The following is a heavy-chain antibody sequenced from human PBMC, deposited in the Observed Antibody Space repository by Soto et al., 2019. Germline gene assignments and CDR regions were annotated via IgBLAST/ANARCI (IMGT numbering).Heavy chain of an antibody. CDR3: ARGDSLDV. J-gene: IGHJ6*02. V-gene: IGHV3-23*01. CDR2: ISGSGIST. CDR1: GFTFRSYA. Sequence: GGSLRLSCAASGFTFRSYAMSWVRQAPGKGLEWVSGISGSGISTHYADSVKGRFTVSRDNSKNTLYLQMNSLRAEDTAVYYCARGDSLDVWGQGTTVTVSS. D-gene: IGHD2-21*01.